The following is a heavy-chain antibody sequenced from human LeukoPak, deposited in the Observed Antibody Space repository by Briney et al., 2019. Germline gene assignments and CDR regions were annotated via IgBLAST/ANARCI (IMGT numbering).Heavy chain of an antibody. Sequence: GRSLRLSCAASGFTFSSYGMHWVRQAPGRGLEWVAGMPYDGSNTYYADSVKGRFTISRDNSKHTAYLQMNSLSAEETAVYYCAKGSSSGFYYFDYWGQGTLATVSS. J-gene: IGHJ4*02. CDR3: AKGSSSGFYYFDY. V-gene: IGHV3-30*18. CDR1: GFTFSSYG. D-gene: IGHD6-19*01. CDR2: MPYDGSNT.